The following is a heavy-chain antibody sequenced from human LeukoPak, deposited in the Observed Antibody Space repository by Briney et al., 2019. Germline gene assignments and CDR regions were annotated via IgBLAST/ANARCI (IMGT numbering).Heavy chain of an antibody. CDR2: ISYDGSNK. CDR3: ARDRIAVAGTHYYYYGMDV. Sequence: GGSLRLSCAASGFTFSSYAMSWVRQAPGKGLEWVAVISYDGSNKYYADSVKGRFTISRDNSKNTLYLQMNSLRAEDTAVYYCARDRIAVAGTHYYYYGMDVWGQGTTVTVSS. V-gene: IGHV3-30-3*01. J-gene: IGHJ6*02. D-gene: IGHD6-19*01. CDR1: GFTFSSYA.